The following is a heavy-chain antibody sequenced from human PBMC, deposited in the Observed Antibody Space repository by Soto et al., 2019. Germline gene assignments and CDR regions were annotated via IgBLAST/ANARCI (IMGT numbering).Heavy chain of an antibody. CDR2: INAGNGNT. CDR1: GYTFTSYA. D-gene: IGHD2-15*01. V-gene: IGHV1-3*01. J-gene: IGHJ5*02. CDR3: ARGSVVRFDP. Sequence: QVQLVQSGAEVKKPGASVKVSCKASGYTFTSYAMHWVRQAPGQRLEWMGWINAGNGNTKYSQKCQGRVTITRDTPASTAYMEWGSRRSDDTAVYYCARGSVVRFDPWGQGTLVTVSS.